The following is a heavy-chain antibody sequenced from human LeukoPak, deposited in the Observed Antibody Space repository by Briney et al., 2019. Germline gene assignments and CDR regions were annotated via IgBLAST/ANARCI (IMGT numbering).Heavy chain of an antibody. D-gene: IGHD6-19*01. CDR1: GGSISSSSYY. Sequence: SETLTLTCTVSGGSISSSSYYWGWIRQPPGKGLEWIGSIYYSGSTYYNPSLKSRVTISVDTSKNQSSLKLSSVTAADTAVYYCARDSSRSGWLTTDWGQGTLVTVSS. J-gene: IGHJ4*02. CDR2: IYYSGST. CDR3: ARDSSRSGWLTTD. V-gene: IGHV4-39*07.